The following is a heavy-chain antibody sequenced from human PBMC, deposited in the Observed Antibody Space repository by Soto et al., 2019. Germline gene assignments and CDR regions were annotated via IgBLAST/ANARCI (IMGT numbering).Heavy chain of an antibody. CDR1: GFTFSKFA. J-gene: IGHJ3*02. D-gene: IGHD2-21*01. V-gene: IGHV3-23*01. CDR2: ISENGGSRGGT. Sequence: LRLSCMASGFTFSKFAMNWVRQAPGQGLEWVASISENGGSRGGTYYADSVKGRFTISRDNSKNTLYLQLDSLTGADSAIYYCASAKAVVIAALGIWGQGTMVTVSS. CDR3: ASAKAVVIAALGI.